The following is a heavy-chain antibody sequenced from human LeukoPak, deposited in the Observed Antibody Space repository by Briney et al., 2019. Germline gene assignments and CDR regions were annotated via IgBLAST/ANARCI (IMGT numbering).Heavy chain of an antibody. J-gene: IGHJ4*02. V-gene: IGHV3-23*01. Sequence: GGSLRLSCAASGFTFSSYAMNWVRQAPGKGLEWVSAISGGGGTTYYADSVKGRFTISRDNSKNTLFLQMNSLRAEDTAVYYCAKDREGLSSGYDLEYFDYWGQGTLVTASS. CDR1: GFTFSSYA. CDR3: AKDREGLSSGYDLEYFDY. CDR2: ISGGGGTT. D-gene: IGHD5-12*01.